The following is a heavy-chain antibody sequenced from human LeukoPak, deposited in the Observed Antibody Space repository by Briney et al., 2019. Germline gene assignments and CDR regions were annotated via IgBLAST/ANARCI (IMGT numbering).Heavy chain of an antibody. D-gene: IGHD2-2*01. CDR1: GFTFSSHA. V-gene: IGHV3-30-3*01. J-gene: IGHJ4*02. Sequence: GGSLRLSCAASGFTFSSHAMHWVRQAPGKGLEWVAVISSDGSNKYYADSVNGRFTISRDNSKNTVYLQMNSLRAEDTAVYYCARGYCSSTDCHLARHFEYWGQGTRVTVSS. CDR2: ISSDGSNK. CDR3: ARGYCSSTDCHLARHFEY.